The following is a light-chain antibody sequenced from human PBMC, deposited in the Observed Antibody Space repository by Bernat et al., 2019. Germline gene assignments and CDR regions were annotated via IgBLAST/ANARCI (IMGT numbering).Light chain of an antibody. J-gene: IGKJ1*01. CDR3: QQRSNWPKGT. CDR1: QSVSSY. Sequence: EIVLTQSPATLSLSPGERATLSCRASQSVSSYLAWYQQKPGQAPRLLIYDASNRATDIPARFSGSGSGTDFTLTISSLEPEDFAVYYCQQRSNWPKGTFGQGTKGEIK. CDR2: DAS. V-gene: IGKV3-11*01.